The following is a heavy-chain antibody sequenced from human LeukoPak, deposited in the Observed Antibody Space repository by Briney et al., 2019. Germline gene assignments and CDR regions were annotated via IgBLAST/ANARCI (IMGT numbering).Heavy chain of an antibody. CDR3: ARGTAGSYNDMDV. CDR1: GYTFTGYY. J-gene: IGHJ6*03. D-gene: IGHD2-21*02. CDR2: INPDSGGT. V-gene: IGHV1-2*02. Sequence: ASVHDTCQSTGYTFTGYYMHGVRPAPGQGREWMGWINPDSGGTNYAQKLQGRVTMTRVTSISTAYMELSSLPSDHTAVYYCARGTAGSYNDMDVWGKGTTVTVSS.